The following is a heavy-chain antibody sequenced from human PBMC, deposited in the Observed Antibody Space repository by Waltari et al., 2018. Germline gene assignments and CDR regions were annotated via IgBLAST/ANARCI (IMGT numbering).Heavy chain of an antibody. D-gene: IGHD6-13*01. V-gene: IGHV3-74*01. CDR2: INGDGDYR. J-gene: IGHJ5*02. Sequence: EVELVESGGGSVKPGGSLRLSCTSSGFNFNTYWMHWFRQDPGKGLGWVSGINGDGDYRNYAASVKGRFTISRDNAKSSLYLQMNSLGPDDTAVYYCARDGTRSSWPPNCFDPWGQGTLVTVSS. CDR3: ARDGTRSSWPPNCFDP. CDR1: GFNFNTYW.